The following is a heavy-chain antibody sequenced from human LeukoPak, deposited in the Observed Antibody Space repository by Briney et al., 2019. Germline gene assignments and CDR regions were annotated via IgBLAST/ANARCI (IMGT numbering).Heavy chain of an antibody. Sequence: SGGSLRLSCAASGFIFRNYWMSWVRQAPGKGLEWVANINQDGSVKNHVDSVKGRFTISRDNAKSSLYLQMNSLRPEDMAVYYCARGAPYRDSDDYWGQGTLVTVSS. D-gene: IGHD4-11*01. CDR1: GFIFRNYW. J-gene: IGHJ4*02. V-gene: IGHV3-7*05. CDR3: ARGAPYRDSDDY. CDR2: INQDGSVK.